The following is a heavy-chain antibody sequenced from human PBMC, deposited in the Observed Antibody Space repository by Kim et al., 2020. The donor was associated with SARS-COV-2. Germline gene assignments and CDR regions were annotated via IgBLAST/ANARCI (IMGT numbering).Heavy chain of an antibody. V-gene: IGHV3-15*01. Sequence: TDGGTTDYAAPVKGRFTISRDDSKTTLYLQMNSLKTEDTAVYYCTSSGTAWGQGTLVTVSS. D-gene: IGHD1-26*01. J-gene: IGHJ4*02. CDR3: TSSGTA. CDR2: TDGGTT.